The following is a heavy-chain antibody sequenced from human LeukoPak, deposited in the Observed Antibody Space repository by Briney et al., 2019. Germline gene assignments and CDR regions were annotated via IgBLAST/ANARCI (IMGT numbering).Heavy chain of an antibody. CDR2: ISYDGSNK. V-gene: IGHV3-30*01. CDR1: GFTFSSYA. J-gene: IGHJ4*02. CDR3: ARGRGGPFDY. Sequence: QPGRSLRLSCAASGFTFSSYAMHRVRQAPGKGLEWVAVISYDGSNKYYADSVKGRFTISRDNSKNTLYLQMNSLRAEDTAVYYCARGRGGPFDYWGQGTLVTVSS.